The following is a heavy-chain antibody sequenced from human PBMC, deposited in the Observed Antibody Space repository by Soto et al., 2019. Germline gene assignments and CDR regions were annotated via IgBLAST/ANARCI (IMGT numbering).Heavy chain of an antibody. CDR1: GFTFSNSL. D-gene: IGHD3-10*02. J-gene: IGHJ4*02. V-gene: IGHV3-33*01. CDR2: IWEDGSEE. Sequence: QVQLVESGGGVVQPGRSLRLSCAASGFTFSNSLMHWVRQAPGKGLEWVAVIWEDGSEEYYADSVKGRFTISRDNPKNTLYLQMNTLGVDDMAVYYCAREPEGSVFGLDSWGQGTLVTVSS. CDR3: AREPEGSVFGLDS.